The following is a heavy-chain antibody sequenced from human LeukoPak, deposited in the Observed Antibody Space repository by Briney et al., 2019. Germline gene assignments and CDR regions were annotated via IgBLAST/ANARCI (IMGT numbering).Heavy chain of an antibody. CDR2: IIPLYGIP. CDR1: GVTYKNYG. D-gene: IGHD3-10*01. Sequence: ASVKVSCKASGVTYKNYGLSWVRQAPGQGLEWMGRIIPLYGIPNYAQKFQGRVTITADKSTNTAYMELTSLRSEDTAVYYCARDWVGYYGSGSGGDWFDPWGQGTLVTVSS. J-gene: IGHJ5*02. CDR3: ARDWVGYYGSGSGGDWFDP. V-gene: IGHV1-69*04.